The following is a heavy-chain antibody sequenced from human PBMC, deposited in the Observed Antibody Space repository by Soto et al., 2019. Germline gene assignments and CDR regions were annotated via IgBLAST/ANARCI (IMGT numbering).Heavy chain of an antibody. V-gene: IGHV1-2*02. CDR3: ARRAAADNKCFQH. CDR1: GYTFTGYY. CDR2: INPNSGGT. D-gene: IGHD6-13*01. Sequence: KVSCKASGYTFTGYYMHWVRQAPGQGLEWMGWINPNSGGTNYAQKFQGRVTMTRDTSISTAYMELSRLRSDDTAVYYCARRAAADNKCFQHWGQGTLVTVSS. J-gene: IGHJ1*01.